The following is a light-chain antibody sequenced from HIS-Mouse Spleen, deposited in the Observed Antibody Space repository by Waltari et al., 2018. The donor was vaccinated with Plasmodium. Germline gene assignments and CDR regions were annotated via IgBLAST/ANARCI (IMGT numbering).Light chain of an antibody. Sequence: QPVLTQPPSSSASPGESARLTCTLPSDLNVGSYNLYCYHQNPGSPPRYLLSYYADSDKGQGSGVPSRFSGSKDASANTGILLISGLQSEDEADYYCMIWPSNASGVFGGGTKLTVL. J-gene: IGLJ3*02. CDR2: YYADSDK. CDR3: MIWPSNASGV. V-gene: IGLV5-37*01. CDR1: SDLNVGSYN.